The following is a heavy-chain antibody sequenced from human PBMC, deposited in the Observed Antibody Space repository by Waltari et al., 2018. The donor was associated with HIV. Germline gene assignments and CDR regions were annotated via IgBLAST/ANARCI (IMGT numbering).Heavy chain of an antibody. CDR2: TNPNRGGT. Sequence: QVQLVQSGAEVKKPGASVTVSCKASGYTFTGYYIPWVRQAPGQGLEWMGWTNPNRGGTNSAQSCQGRVTMTRDTSISTAYIELGRLRSDDTAVYYCATPSYDSSCYYSAGSEFDYWGQGTLVTVSS. V-gene: IGHV1-2*02. D-gene: IGHD3-22*01. CDR3: ATPSYDSSCYYSAGSEFDY. J-gene: IGHJ4*02. CDR1: GYTFTGYY.